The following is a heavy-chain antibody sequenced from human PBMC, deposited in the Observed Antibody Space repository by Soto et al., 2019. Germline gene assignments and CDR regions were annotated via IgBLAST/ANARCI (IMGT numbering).Heavy chain of an antibody. CDR1: GFTLTSSA. V-gene: IGHV1-58*02. CDR2: IVVGSGST. J-gene: IGHJ4*02. CDR3: ARYDYNGYYFDY. Sequence: GASVKVSCKASGFTLTSSAMQWVRQARGQRLEWIGWIVVGSGSTTYAQKFQGRVTMTRDTSTTTVYMELSSLKSEDTAVYYCARYDYNGYYFDYWGQGTLVTVSS. D-gene: IGHD4-4*01.